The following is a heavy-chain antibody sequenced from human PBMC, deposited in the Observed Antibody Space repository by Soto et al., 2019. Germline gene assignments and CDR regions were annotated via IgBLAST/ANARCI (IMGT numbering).Heavy chain of an antibody. CDR1: GYTFTSYY. CDR3: ARDLRLIAAAGNDYYGMDV. Sequence: GASVKVSCKASGYTFTSYYMHWVRQAPGQGLEWMGIINPSGGSTSYAQKFQGRVTMTRDTSTSTVYMELSSLRSEDTAVYYCARDLRLIAAAGNDYYGMDVWGQGTTVTVSS. J-gene: IGHJ6*02. D-gene: IGHD6-13*01. CDR2: INPSGGST. V-gene: IGHV1-46*01.